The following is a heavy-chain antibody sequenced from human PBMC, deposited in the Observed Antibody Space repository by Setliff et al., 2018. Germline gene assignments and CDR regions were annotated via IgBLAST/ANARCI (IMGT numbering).Heavy chain of an antibody. J-gene: IGHJ6*03. CDR1: GFSVSNDF. CDR2: IYNRGHT. Sequence: GGSLRLSCVVSGFSVSNDFMGWVRQAPGKGLEWVSVIYNRGHTYYADSVKGRFTISRDNAKNTVYLQMNSLRAEDTAVYYCARVGEYRFLEWFMNYYYNYMDAWGKGTTVTVSS. V-gene: IGHV3-53*01. CDR3: ARVGEYRFLEWFMNYYYNYMDA. D-gene: IGHD3-3*01.